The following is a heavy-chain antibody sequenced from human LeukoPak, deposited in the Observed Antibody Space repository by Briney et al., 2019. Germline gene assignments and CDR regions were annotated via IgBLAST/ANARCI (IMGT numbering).Heavy chain of an antibody. Sequence: PGGSLRLSCAASGFTFSSYAMSWFRQAPGEGLEWVSAISGSGGSTYYADSVKGRFTISTDNSKNTLYLQMNSLRAEDTAVYYCARISSSLDYWGQGTLVTVSS. CDR1: GFTFSSYA. J-gene: IGHJ4*02. D-gene: IGHD3-3*02. CDR3: ARISSSLDY. CDR2: ISGSGGST. V-gene: IGHV3-23*01.